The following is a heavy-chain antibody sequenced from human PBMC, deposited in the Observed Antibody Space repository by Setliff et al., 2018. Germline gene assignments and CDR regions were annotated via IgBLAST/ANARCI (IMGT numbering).Heavy chain of an antibody. Sequence: SETLSLTCTVSGGSIRSSYYYWGWIRQPPGKGLEWIGSIYYNGSSHFNPSLKSRVAVSVDTSKNLLSLRVNSVTATDTAVYYCARPLEESFGGVRDSDAFDVWGQGTMVTVSS. V-gene: IGHV4-39*01. CDR2: IYYNGSS. J-gene: IGHJ3*01. CDR1: GGSIRSSYYY. D-gene: IGHD3-16*01. CDR3: ARPLEESFGGVRDSDAFDV.